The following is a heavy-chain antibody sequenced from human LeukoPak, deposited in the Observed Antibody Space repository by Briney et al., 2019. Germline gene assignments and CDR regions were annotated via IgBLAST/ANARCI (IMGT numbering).Heavy chain of an antibody. D-gene: IGHD3-10*01. J-gene: IGHJ4*02. CDR1: GFTFSSYG. Sequence: GRSLRLSCAASGFTFSSYGMHWVRQAPGKGLEWVAVISYDGSNKYYADSVKGRFTISRDNSKNTLYLQMNSLRAEDTAVYHCAKDDGGAMVRGVPDYWGQGTLVTVSP. CDR2: ISYDGSNK. V-gene: IGHV3-30*18. CDR3: AKDDGGAMVRGVPDY.